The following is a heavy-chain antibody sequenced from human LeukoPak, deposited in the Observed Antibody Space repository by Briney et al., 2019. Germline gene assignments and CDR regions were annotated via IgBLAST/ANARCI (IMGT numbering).Heavy chain of an antibody. CDR2: MNPSSGNT. D-gene: IGHD3-10*01. CDR1: GYTFTSYD. Sequence: GASVKVSCKASGYTFTSYDINWVRQATGQGLEWMGWMNPSSGNTGYAQKFQGRVTMTRNTSISTAYMELSSLRSEDTAVYYCARGLKVRGVPTFFYWGQGTLVTVSS. J-gene: IGHJ4*02. CDR3: ARGLKVRGVPTFFY. V-gene: IGHV1-8*01.